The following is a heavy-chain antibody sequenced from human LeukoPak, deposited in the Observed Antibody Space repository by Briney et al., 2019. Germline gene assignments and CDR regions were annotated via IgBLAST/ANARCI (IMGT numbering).Heavy chain of an antibody. CDR2: ISSRGDTI. D-gene: IGHD3-10*01. J-gene: IGHJ6*02. CDR3: VRDYFGSGSYYNAYYGMDV. V-gene: IGHV3-48*03. CDR1: EFTFSIYN. Sequence: PGGSLRLSCAASEFTFSIYNMNWVRQAPGKGLEWVSYISSRGDTIYYADSVRGRVTISRDNAKKSVSLQMNSLRAEDTAVYCCVRDYFGSGSYYNAYYGMDVWGQGTTVTVS.